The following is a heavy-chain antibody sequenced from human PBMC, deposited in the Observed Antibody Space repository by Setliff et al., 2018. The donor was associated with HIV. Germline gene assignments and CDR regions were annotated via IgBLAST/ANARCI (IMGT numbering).Heavy chain of an antibody. CDR2: IYHSGST. J-gene: IGHJ6*03. CDR1: GSSISSGYY. V-gene: IGHV4-38-2*01. Sequence: SETLSLTCAVSGSSISSGYYWGWIRQPPGKGLEWIGTIYHSGSTYYNPSLKSRVTISVDTSKNKYSLKLSSVTAADTAVYYCARGGATINYNYYYMDVWGKGTTVTVSS. CDR3: ARGGATINYNYYYMDV. D-gene: IGHD5-12*01.